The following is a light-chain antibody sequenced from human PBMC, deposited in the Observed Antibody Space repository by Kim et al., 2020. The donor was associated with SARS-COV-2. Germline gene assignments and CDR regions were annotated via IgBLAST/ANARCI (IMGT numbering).Light chain of an antibody. V-gene: IGKV3-11*01. CDR3: QHHYNWQIK. CDR1: QSVYNF. J-gene: IGKJ5*01. CDR2: GIS. Sequence: EVVLTQSPATLSLSPGERATLSCRASQSVYNFLGWYQQKPGQAPRLLIYGISNRATGIPTRFSGSGSGTDFTLTISSLAPEDFAVYYCQHHYNWQIKFGPGTRLENK.